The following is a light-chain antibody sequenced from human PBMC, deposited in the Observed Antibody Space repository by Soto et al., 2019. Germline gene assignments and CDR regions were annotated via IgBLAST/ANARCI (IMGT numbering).Light chain of an antibody. J-gene: IGLJ1*01. Sequence: QSVLTQPASVSGSPGQSITISCTGTSSDVGAYNFVSWHQQHPGKAPKLMIYEVRNRPSGVSNRFSGSKSGNTASLTISGLQAEDETDYYCSSYTSSSTLVFGTGTKVTVL. CDR2: EVR. V-gene: IGLV2-14*01. CDR3: SSYTSSSTLV. CDR1: SSDVGAYNF.